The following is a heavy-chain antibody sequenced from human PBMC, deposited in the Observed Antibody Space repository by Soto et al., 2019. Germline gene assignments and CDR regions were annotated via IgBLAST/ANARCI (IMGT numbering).Heavy chain of an antibody. J-gene: IGHJ3*02. CDR1: GFTFSSYS. V-gene: IGHV3-21*01. CDR3: ARGGARPLDAFDI. Sequence: EVQLVESGGGLVKPGGSLRLSCAASGFTFSSYSMNWVRQAPGKGLEWVSSISSSSSYIYYADSVKGRFTISRDNAKNSLYLQMNSLRAEDKAVYYCARGGARPLDAFDIWGQGTMVTVSS. D-gene: IGHD4-17*01. CDR2: ISSSSSYI.